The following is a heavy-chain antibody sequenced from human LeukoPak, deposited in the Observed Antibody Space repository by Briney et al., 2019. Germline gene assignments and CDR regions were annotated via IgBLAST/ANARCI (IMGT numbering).Heavy chain of an antibody. Sequence: SETLSLTCAVYVGSFSGYYWSWIRQPPGKGLEWIGEINHSGSTNYNPSLRSRVTISVDTSKNQFSLKLSAVTAADTAVYYCVRQSEGYFDLWGRGTLVTVST. J-gene: IGHJ2*01. CDR1: VGSFSGYY. V-gene: IGHV4-34*01. CDR2: INHSGST. CDR3: VRQSEGYFDL.